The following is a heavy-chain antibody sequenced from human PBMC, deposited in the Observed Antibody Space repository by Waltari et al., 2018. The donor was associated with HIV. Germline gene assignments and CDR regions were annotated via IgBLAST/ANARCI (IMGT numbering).Heavy chain of an antibody. Sequence: VQLVESGGDLAQPGGSLRLPCVASGFPFSNYWMHWVRQVPGKRLVWVARINTDETIRTYAENVKGRFTISRDNGKNTLYLQMNSLRVEDTAVYYCVSSGLDVWGQGTTVNVSS. CDR1: GFPFSNYW. CDR2: INTDETIR. CDR3: VSSGLDV. J-gene: IGHJ6*02. V-gene: IGHV3-74*01.